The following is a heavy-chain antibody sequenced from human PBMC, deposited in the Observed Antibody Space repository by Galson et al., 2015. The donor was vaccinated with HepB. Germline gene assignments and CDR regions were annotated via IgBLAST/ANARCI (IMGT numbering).Heavy chain of an antibody. CDR1: GFTFSRYG. V-gene: IGHV3-30*18. J-gene: IGHJ6*03. Sequence: SLRLSCAASGFTFSRYGMHWVRQPPGKGLEWVAFMSYDETYESYADSVKGRFTISRDNSKNTLYLQMNSLRAEDTAVYYCAKDLYQLLSSYYYYMDVWGKGTTVTVPS. CDR2: MSYDETYE. D-gene: IGHD2-2*01. CDR3: AKDLYQLLSSYYYYMDV.